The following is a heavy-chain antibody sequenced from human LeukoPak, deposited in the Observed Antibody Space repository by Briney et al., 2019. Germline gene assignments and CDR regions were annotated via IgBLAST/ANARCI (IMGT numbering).Heavy chain of an antibody. J-gene: IGHJ4*02. V-gene: IGHV3-7*04. CDR1: GFNFNNLW. Sequence: PGGSLRLSCAASGFNFNNLWMDWVRQAPGRGLEWVANIKEDGSEKHYVDSVKGRFTVSRDNAKNSLYLQMSSLRDEDTAVYYCVRGGSYFDSWGQGTLVTVSS. D-gene: IGHD3-16*01. CDR3: VRGGSYFDS. CDR2: IKEDGSEK.